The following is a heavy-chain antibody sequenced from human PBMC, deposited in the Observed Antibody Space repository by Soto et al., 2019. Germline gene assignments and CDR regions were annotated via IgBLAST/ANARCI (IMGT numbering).Heavy chain of an antibody. J-gene: IGHJ4*02. Sequence: QLQLQESGPGLVKPSETLSLTCTVSGDSITSTSYYWGWIRQPPGKGLEWIGSIYYSGSTYDNPSLKSRVTISVDTSKNQFSLKLSSVTATDTAVYYCASLPTSYVWGSYRPTRLGHWGQGTLVTVSS. CDR1: GDSITSTSYY. V-gene: IGHV4-39*01. CDR3: ASLPTSYVWGSYRPTRLGH. CDR2: IYYSGST. D-gene: IGHD3-16*02.